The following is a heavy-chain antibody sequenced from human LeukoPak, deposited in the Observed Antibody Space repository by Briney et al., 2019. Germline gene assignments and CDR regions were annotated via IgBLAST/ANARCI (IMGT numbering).Heavy chain of an antibody. V-gene: IGHV3-7*03. D-gene: IGHD3-9*01. CDR2: IKTDGSEK. CDR1: GFTFSSYW. J-gene: IGHJ5*02. CDR3: ARDYTGYFP. Sequence: PGGSLRLSCEASGFTFSSYWMSWVRQAPGKGLEWVANIKTDGSEKYYVDSVKGQFTISRDNAKNSLYLQMNSLRAEDTAVYYCARDYTGYFPWGKGTLVIVSS.